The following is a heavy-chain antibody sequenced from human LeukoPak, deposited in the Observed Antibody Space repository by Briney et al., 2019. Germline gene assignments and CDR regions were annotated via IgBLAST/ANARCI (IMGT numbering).Heavy chain of an antibody. Sequence: GGSLRLSCAASGFTFTMFGMNWVRQAPGKGLEWVSYIDARSGIVYYADSVQGRFTISRDDAKDSVFLQMNSLRVDDTAVYYCARTYDFGCGPPGDAFDNWGQGTLVTVPS. CDR1: GFTFTMFG. CDR3: ARTYDFGCGPPGDAFDN. V-gene: IGHV3-48*01. D-gene: IGHD3-3*01. J-gene: IGHJ3*02. CDR2: IDARSGIV.